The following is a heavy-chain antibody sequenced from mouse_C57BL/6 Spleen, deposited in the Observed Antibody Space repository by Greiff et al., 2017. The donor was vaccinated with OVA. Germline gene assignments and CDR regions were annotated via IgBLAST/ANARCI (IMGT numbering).Heavy chain of an antibody. CDR3: VRDDGYPYYAMDD. CDR2: IRCKSSNYAT. Sequence: EVKLMESGGGLVQPRGSLKLSCAASGFTFNTYAMHWVRQAPGKGFEWVARIRCKSSNYATYYADSVKGRFTISRDDSQSMLSLQMNNLKTDDTAMNYCVRDDGYPYYAMDDWGQGTSVTVSS. V-gene: IGHV10-3*01. J-gene: IGHJ4*01. D-gene: IGHD2-3*01. CDR1: GFTFNTYA.